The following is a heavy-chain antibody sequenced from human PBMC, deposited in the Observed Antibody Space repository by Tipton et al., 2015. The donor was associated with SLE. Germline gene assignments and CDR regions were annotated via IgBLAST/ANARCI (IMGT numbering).Heavy chain of an antibody. Sequence: TLSLTCTVSGDSVGTNYWNWIRQPAGQGLEWIGRLYGSGSPTHYNPSLEGRVTVSVDTSQNQVSLKLTSVTAADTAVYYCARIRPGHGDPFDFWGQGTLVTVSS. V-gene: IGHV4-4*07. CDR2: LYGSGSP. J-gene: IGHJ4*02. CDR3: ARIRPGHGDPFDF. D-gene: IGHD4-17*01. CDR1: GDSVGTNY.